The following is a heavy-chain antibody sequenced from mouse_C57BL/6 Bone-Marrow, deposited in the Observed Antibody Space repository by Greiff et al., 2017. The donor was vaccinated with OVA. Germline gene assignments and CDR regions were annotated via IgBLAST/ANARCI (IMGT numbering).Heavy chain of an antibody. D-gene: IGHD1-1*01. Sequence: QVQLQQPGPELVKPGASVKISCKASGYAFSSSWMNWVKQRPGKGLEWIGRIYPGDGDTNYNGKFKGKATLTADKSSSTAYMQLSSLTSEDSAVYFCARSYYYGSSYSYWGQGTTLTVSS. CDR1: GYAFSSSW. CDR3: ARSYYYGSSYSY. CDR2: IYPGDGDT. J-gene: IGHJ2*01. V-gene: IGHV1-82*01.